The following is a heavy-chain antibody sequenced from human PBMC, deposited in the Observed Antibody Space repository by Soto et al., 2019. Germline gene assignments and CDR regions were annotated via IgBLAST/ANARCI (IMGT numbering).Heavy chain of an antibody. CDR2: ISSSSSTI. CDR3: AREDCERGLNCFDP. J-gene: IGHJ5*02. Sequence: EVQLVESGGGLVQPGGSLRLSCAASGFTFSSYSMNWVRQAPGKGLEWVSYISSSSSTIYYADSVKGRFTISRDNAKNSLYLQMNSLRDEDTAVYYCAREDCERGLNCFDPWGQGTLVTVSS. D-gene: IGHD2-21*02. CDR1: GFTFSSYS. V-gene: IGHV3-48*02.